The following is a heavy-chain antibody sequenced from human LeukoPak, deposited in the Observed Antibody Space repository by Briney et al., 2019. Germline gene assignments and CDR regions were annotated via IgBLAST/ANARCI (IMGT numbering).Heavy chain of an antibody. D-gene: IGHD6-13*01. CDR2: IYHTGNS. CDR3: ARGTVYSSSPLDYHYYFDV. V-gene: IGHV4-39*07. J-gene: IGHJ6*03. Sequence: PSETLSLTCTVSGDSLTTGSFYWGWVRQPPGKGLEWIASIYHTGNSYYNPSLRSRATISVDTSKNQFSLKLNSVTAADTALYYCARGTVYSSSPLDYHYYFDVWGKGATVTVSS. CDR1: GDSLTTGSFY.